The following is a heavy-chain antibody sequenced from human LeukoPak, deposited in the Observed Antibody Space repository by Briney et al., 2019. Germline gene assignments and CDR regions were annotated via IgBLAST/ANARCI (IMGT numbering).Heavy chain of an antibody. D-gene: IGHD1-26*01. J-gene: IGHJ3*02. CDR2: IYSDGNT. CDR3: ARDFSGRGDAFDI. CDR1: GFTVSSNY. V-gene: IGHV3-53*01. Sequence: GGSLRLSCAASGFTVSSNYMSWVRQAPGKGLEWVSVIYSDGNTYYADSVKGRFTISRDNSKNTLYLQMNSLRAEDTAVYYCARDFSGRGDAFDIWGQGAMVTVSS.